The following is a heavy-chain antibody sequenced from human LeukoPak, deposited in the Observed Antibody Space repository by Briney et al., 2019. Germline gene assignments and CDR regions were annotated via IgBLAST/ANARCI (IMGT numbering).Heavy chain of an antibody. CDR1: GYTFTTYY. CDR2: INPSGGNT. V-gene: IGHV1-46*01. J-gene: IGHJ5*02. Sequence: GASVKVSCKASGYTFTTYYIHWVRLAPGQGLEWMGIINPSGGNTNYAQKFQGRVTMTRDTSRSTVYMELSSLRSEDTAVYYCAREAPAEFRFDPWGQGTLVTVSS. D-gene: IGHD2-2*01. CDR3: AREAPAEFRFDP.